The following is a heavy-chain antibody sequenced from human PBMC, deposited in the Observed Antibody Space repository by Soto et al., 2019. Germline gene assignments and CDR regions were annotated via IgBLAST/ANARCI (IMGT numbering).Heavy chain of an antibody. Sequence: EVQLLESGGGLVQPGGSLRLSCAASGFTFSTYAMTWVRQAPGKGLESVSGISDNGGRTYYADSVKGRFTISRDNSKNTLYLQMNSLSAEDTAIYYCARDLHTTIPVATACCGQGTLVTVSS. J-gene: IGHJ4*02. CDR2: ISDNGGRT. CDR3: ARDLHTTIPVATAC. V-gene: IGHV3-23*01. D-gene: IGHD6-19*01. CDR1: GFTFSTYA.